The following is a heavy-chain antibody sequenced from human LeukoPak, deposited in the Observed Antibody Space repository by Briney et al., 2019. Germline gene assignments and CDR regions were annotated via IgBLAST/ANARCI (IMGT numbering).Heavy chain of an antibody. CDR3: ATYYANYDFWSGYYRGGYYFDY. J-gene: IGHJ4*02. V-gene: IGHV4-39*01. CDR1: GGSISNSSYY. D-gene: IGHD3-3*01. Sequence: SETLSLTCTVSGGSISNSSYYWGWIRQPPGKGLEWIGSIYYSGRAYYNPSLKSRVTISVDTSKNQFSLKLSSVTAADTAVYYCATYYANYDFWSGYYRGGYYFDYWGQGTLVTVSS. CDR2: IYYSGRA.